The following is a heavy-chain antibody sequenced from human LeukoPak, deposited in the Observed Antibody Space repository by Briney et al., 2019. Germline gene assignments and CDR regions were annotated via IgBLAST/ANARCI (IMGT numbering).Heavy chain of an antibody. CDR1: GGTFSSYA. CDR3: ARSASPGVPAAIFFDY. V-gene: IGHV1-69*13. J-gene: IGHJ4*02. Sequence: SVTVSCKASGGTFSSYAISWVRQAPGQGLEWMGGIIPIFGTANYAQKFQGRVTITADESTSTAYMELSSLRSEDTAVYYCARSASPGVPAAIFFDYWGQGTLVTVSS. CDR2: IIPIFGTA. D-gene: IGHD2-2*01.